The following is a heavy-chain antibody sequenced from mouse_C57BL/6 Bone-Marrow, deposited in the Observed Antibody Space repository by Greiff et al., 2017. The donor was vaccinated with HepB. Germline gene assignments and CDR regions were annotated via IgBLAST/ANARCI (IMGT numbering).Heavy chain of an antibody. CDR1: GFTFSSYA. CDR2: INDGGSYT. CDR3: ARGGMVTRRGY. D-gene: IGHD2-10*02. V-gene: IGHV5-4*03. J-gene: IGHJ2*01. Sequence: EVKLVESGGGLVKPGGSLKLSCAASGFTFSSYAMSWVRQTPEKRLEWVATINDGGSYTYYPDNVKGRFTISRDKAKNNLYLQMSHLKSEDTAMYYCARGGMVTRRGYWGQGTTLTVSS.